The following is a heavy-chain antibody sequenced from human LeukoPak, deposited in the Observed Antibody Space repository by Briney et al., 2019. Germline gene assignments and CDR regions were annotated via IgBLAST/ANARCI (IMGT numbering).Heavy chain of an antibody. CDR1: GFTVSSNY. Sequence: GGSLRLSCAASGFTVSSNYMSWVRQAPGKGLEWVSVIYSGGSTYYADSVKGRFTISRDNSKNTLYLQMNSLRAEDTAVYYCARAGTHYYDSSGYYFDYWGQGTLVTVSS. V-gene: IGHV3-66*01. CDR2: IYSGGST. J-gene: IGHJ4*02. CDR3: ARAGTHYYDSSGYYFDY. D-gene: IGHD3-22*01.